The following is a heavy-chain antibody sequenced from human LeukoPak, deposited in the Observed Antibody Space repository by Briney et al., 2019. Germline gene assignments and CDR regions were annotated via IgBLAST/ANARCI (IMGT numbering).Heavy chain of an antibody. V-gene: IGHV4-59*08. J-gene: IGHJ5*02. CDR1: GGSISSYY. D-gene: IGHD6-13*01. CDR2: IYYSGRT. CDR3: ARHSGPHSSSWYWFDP. Sequence: SETLSLTCTVSGGSISSYYWSWIRQPPGKGLEWIGYIYYSGRTNYNPSLNSRVTISVDTSKNQFFLKLSSVNAADTAVYYCARHSGPHSSSWYWFDPWGQGTLVTVSS.